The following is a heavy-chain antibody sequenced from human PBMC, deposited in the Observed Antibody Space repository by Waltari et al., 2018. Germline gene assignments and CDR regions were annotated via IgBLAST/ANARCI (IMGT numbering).Heavy chain of an antibody. J-gene: IGHJ5*02. CDR1: GYTLTELS. V-gene: IGHV1-24*01. CDR3: VGGGAKNNWFDP. D-gene: IGHD1-26*01. Sequence: QVQLVQSGAEVKKPGASVKVSCKVSGYTLTELSMHWVRQAPGKGLEWMGGLDPEDGETIYAQKFKGIVTMTEDTSTDKAYMALSSLRSEDKALYYCVGGGAKNNWFDPWGQGTLVTVSS. CDR2: LDPEDGET.